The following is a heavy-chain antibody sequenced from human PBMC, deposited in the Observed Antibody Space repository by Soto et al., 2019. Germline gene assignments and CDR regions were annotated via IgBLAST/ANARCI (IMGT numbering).Heavy chain of an antibody. CDR3: ARDSPIAAAGTHYYYYGMDV. CDR1: GFTFSSYS. D-gene: IGHD6-13*01. CDR2: ISSSSSTI. Sequence: GGSLRLSCAASGFTFSSYSMNWVRQAPGKGLEWVSYISSSSSTIYYADSVKGRFTISRDNAKNSLYLQMNSLRDEDTAVYYCARDSPIAAAGTHYYYYGMDVWGQGTTVTVSS. J-gene: IGHJ6*02. V-gene: IGHV3-48*02.